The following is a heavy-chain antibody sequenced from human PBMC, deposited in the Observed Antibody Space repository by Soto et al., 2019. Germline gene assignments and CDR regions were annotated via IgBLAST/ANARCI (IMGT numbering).Heavy chain of an antibody. CDR1: GGTFSSYA. CDR3: ACSDGSGSYYGMDV. CDR2: IIPIFGTA. Sequence: QVQLWQSGAEVKKPGSSVKVSCQASGGTFSSYAISWVRQAPGQGLEWMGGIIPIFGTANYAQKFQGRVTITADESTSTAYMERSSLRSEDTAVYYWACSDGSGSYYGMDVWGQGTTVTVSS. V-gene: IGHV1-69*01. J-gene: IGHJ6*02. D-gene: IGHD3-10*01.